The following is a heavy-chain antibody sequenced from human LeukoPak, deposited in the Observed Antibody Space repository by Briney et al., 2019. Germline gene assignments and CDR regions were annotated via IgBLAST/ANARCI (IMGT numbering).Heavy chain of an antibody. D-gene: IGHD4-11*01. CDR2: ISKSGDSI. CDR1: GFTFSDYY. J-gene: IGHJ4*02. CDR3: ARVAVTGWFDY. V-gene: IGHV3-11*04. Sequence: KPGGSLRLSCAASGFTFSDYYMSWFRQAPGKGLECISYISKSGDSIYYADSVKGRFTVSRDNAKDSLYVQMNSLRAEDMAVYYCARVAVTGWFDYWGQGTLVTVSS.